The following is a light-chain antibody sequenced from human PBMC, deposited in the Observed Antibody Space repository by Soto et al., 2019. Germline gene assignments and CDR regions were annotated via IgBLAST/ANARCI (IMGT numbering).Light chain of an antibody. J-gene: IGKJ5*01. V-gene: IGKV3-11*01. CDR2: DAS. CDR1: QSLSNY. CDR3: QQRSNWPIT. Sequence: EIVLTQSPATLSLSPGERATLSCRASQSLSNYLAWYQQRPGQAPRLLIYDASNRATGIPARFSGSGSGTDFTLTISSLEPEDFAVYYCQQRSNWPITFGQGTRLEMK.